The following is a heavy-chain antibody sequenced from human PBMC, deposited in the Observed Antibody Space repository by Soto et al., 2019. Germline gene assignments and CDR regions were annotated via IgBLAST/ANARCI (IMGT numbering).Heavy chain of an antibody. J-gene: IGHJ4*02. CDR3: ARDNVYCSSTSCFYDF. CDR1: GFTFSSYS. Sequence: GGSLRLSCAASGFTFSSYSINWVRQAPGKGLEWVSYISSSSSTIYYADSVKGRFTISRDNAKNSLYLQMNSLRAEDTAVYYCARDNVYCSSTSCFYDFWGQGTLVTVSS. CDR2: ISSSSSTI. D-gene: IGHD2-2*01. V-gene: IGHV3-48*01.